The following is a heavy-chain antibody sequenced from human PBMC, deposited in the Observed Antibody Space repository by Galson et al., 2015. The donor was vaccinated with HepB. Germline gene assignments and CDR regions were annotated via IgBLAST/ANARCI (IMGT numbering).Heavy chain of an antibody. Sequence: QSGAEVKKPGESLKISCKGSGYSFTSYWIGWVRQMPGKGLEWMGIIYPGDSDTRYSPSFQGQVTISADKSISTAYLQWSSLKASDTAMYYCARSNIYGDRPPYFDYWGQGTLVTVSS. D-gene: IGHD4-17*01. CDR3: ARSNIYGDRPPYFDY. V-gene: IGHV5-51*01. CDR2: IYPGDSDT. J-gene: IGHJ4*02. CDR1: GYSFTSYW.